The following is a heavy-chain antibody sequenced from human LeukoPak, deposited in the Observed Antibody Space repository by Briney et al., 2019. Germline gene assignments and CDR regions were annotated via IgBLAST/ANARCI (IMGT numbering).Heavy chain of an antibody. CDR1: EFSFSTFA. CDR2: MVGGGDT. V-gene: IGHV3-23*01. J-gene: IGHJ5*02. Sequence: GGSLRLSCAGSEFSFSTFAMTWVREPPGKGLEWVSGMVGGGDTYYADFVKGRFTISRDNSKNTVYLQMNSLRVEDTAIYYCAKHLHYNDGRWEFDPWGQGTLVTVSS. CDR3: AKHLHYNDGRWEFDP. D-gene: IGHD5-24*01.